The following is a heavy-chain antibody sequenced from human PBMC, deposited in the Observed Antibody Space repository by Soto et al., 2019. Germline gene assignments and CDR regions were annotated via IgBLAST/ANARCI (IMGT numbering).Heavy chain of an antibody. CDR1: GYTFTSYY. CDR3: ARDPDVFHCSGGSCSTDGMDV. D-gene: IGHD2-15*01. Sequence: GXPGKLSCKASGYTFTSYYIHWLRQAPGQGLEWMGIINPSGVSTSYAQKFQGRVTMTRDTSTSTVYMELSSLRSEDTAVYYCARDPDVFHCSGGSCSTDGMDVWGQGTTVTVSS. V-gene: IGHV1-46*01. J-gene: IGHJ6*02. CDR2: INPSGVST.